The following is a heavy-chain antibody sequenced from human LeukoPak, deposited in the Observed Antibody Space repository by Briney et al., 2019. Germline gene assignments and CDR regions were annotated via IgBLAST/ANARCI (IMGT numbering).Heavy chain of an antibody. Sequence: KPSETLSLTCGVYGGSFTDYSWSWLRQTPGKGLEWIGDINHSGSTSYNSALKSRVTISVDTSGNQFSLKLSSVTAADTADYYCAGLGLYTSSWYRFYYFDYWGQGSPVTVSS. CDR3: AGLGLYTSSWYRFYYFDY. CDR1: GGSFTDYS. CDR2: INHSGST. V-gene: IGHV4-34*01. J-gene: IGHJ4*02. D-gene: IGHD6-13*01.